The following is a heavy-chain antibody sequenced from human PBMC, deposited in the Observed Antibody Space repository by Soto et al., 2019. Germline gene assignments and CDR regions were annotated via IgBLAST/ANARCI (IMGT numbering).Heavy chain of an antibody. CDR1: GFTFSDYS. CDR2: SRRSSTLL. D-gene: IGHD3-22*01. J-gene: IGHJ4*02. Sequence: GGSLRLSCAASGFTFSDYSMNWVRQAPGKGLEWVSSSRRSSTLLYYADSVKGRFAISRDTAKNSLYLQMNSLRAEDTAVYYCAREYYYESNGWLRPFDYWGQGTLVTVSS. V-gene: IGHV3-21*06. CDR3: AREYYYESNGWLRPFDY.